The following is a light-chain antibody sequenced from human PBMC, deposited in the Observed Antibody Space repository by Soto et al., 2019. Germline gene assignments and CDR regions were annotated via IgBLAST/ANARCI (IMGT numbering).Light chain of an antibody. Sequence: DIQMTQSPSTLSASVGDRGTITCRASQSISSCLAGYQQRPGKAPNLLIYKASRLESGVPSRFSGSGSGTEFTLNISSLQPDDFATYYCKQYNSYPLTFGGGTKVQIK. CDR1: QSISSC. CDR2: KAS. J-gene: IGKJ4*01. V-gene: IGKV1-5*03. CDR3: KQYNSYPLT.